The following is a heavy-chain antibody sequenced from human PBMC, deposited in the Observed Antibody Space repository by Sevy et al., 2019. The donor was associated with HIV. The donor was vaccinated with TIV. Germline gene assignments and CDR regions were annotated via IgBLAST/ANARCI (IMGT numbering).Heavy chain of an antibody. D-gene: IGHD6-19*01. J-gene: IGHJ3*02. CDR1: GFTFDDYS. Sequence: GGSLRLSCAASGFTFDDYSMHWVRQAPGKGLEWVSLISRDGGSTYYAYSVKGRFTISRDNSKNSLYLQMNSLRTEDTALYYCAKDSTGGYSSGWYAFDIWGQGTMVTVSS. CDR3: AKDSTGGYSSGWYAFDI. V-gene: IGHV3-43*01. CDR2: ISRDGGST.